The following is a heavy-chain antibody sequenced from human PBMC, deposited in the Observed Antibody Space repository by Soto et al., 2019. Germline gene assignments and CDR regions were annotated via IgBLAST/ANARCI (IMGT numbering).Heavy chain of an antibody. CDR3: VIQVDTWSFDY. D-gene: IGHD2-8*02. J-gene: IGHJ4*02. V-gene: IGHV5-10-1*01. CDR1: GYTFTSYW. CDR2: IDPSDSYT. Sequence: GESLKISCKGSGYTFTSYWISWVRQMPGKGLEWMGKIDPSDSYTHYGPSFQGHVTISADKSVSTAYLQWSSLQASDTATYHCVIQVDTWSFDYWCQGALVTVSS.